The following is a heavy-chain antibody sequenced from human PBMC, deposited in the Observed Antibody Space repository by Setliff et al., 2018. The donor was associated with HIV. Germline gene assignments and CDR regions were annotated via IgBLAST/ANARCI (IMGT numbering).Heavy chain of an antibody. Sequence: SETLSLTCSVSGGSMSTYYWSWIRQPAGKRLELIWRVYTSGSTIYNPSLRSRVTMSVDTSNQFSLKLSSVTAADAAVYYCARSPSYRSSWEYYFDYWGQGILVTVSS. J-gene: IGHJ4*02. CDR3: ARSPSYRSSWEYYFDY. V-gene: IGHV4-4*07. D-gene: IGHD6-13*01. CDR1: GGSMSTYY. CDR2: VYTSGST.